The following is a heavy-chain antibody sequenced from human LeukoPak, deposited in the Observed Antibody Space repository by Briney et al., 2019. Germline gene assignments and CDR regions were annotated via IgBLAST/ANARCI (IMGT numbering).Heavy chain of an antibody. CDR1: GFTFCSYG. D-gene: IGHD3-9*01. CDR2: ISYDGSNK. CDR3: AKTPYYDILTGYLDY. J-gene: IGHJ4*02. V-gene: IGHV3-30*18. Sequence: GGSLRLSCAASGFTFCSYGMHWVRQAPGKGLEWVAVISYDGSNKYYADSVKGRFTISRDNSKNTLYLQMNSLRAEDTAVYYCAKTPYYDILTGYLDYWGQGTLVTVSS.